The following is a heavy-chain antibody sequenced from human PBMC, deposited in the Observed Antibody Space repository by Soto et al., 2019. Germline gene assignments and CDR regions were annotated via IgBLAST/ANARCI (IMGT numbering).Heavy chain of an antibody. Sequence: SETLSLTCAVYGGSFSGYYWSWIRQPPGKGLEWIGEINHSGSTNYNPSLKSRVTISVDTSKNQFSLKLSSVTAADTAVYYCARGIGRKDRWGQGTLVTVSS. CDR1: GGSFSGYY. V-gene: IGHV4-34*01. J-gene: IGHJ5*02. CDR3: ARGIGRKDR. CDR2: INHSGST.